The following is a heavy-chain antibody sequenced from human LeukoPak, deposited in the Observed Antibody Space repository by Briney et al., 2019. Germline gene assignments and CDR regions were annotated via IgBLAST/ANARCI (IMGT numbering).Heavy chain of an antibody. CDR1: GGTFSSYA. CDR2: IIPIFGTA. D-gene: IGHD5-12*01. J-gene: IGHJ4*02. Sequence: GASVKVSCKASGGTFSSYAISWVRQAPGQGLEWMGGIIPIFGTANYAQKLQGRVTITADESTSTAYMELSSLRSEDTAVYYCARKAGSVATIAHFDYWGQGTLVTVSS. CDR3: ARKAGSVATIAHFDY. V-gene: IGHV1-69*13.